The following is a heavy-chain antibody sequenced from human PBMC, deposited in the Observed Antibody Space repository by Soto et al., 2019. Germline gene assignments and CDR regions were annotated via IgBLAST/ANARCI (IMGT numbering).Heavy chain of an antibody. J-gene: IGHJ5*02. V-gene: IGHV1-18*01. CDR1: GYTFTSYG. D-gene: IGHD3-3*01. CDR3: PRDLVTYYDFWSGYYTPNWFDP. CDR2: ISAYNGNT. Sequence: QVQLVQSGAEVKKPGASVKVSCKASGYTFTSYGISWVRQAPGQGLEWMGWISAYNGNTNYAQKLQGRVTMTTDTSTSTAYMELRSLRSDDTAVYYCPRDLVTYYDFWSGYYTPNWFDPWGQGTLVTVSS.